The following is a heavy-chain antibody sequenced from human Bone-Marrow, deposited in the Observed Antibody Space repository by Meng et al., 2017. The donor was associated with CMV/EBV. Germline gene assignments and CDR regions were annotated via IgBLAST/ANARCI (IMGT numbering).Heavy chain of an antibody. Sequence: GGSLRLSCAASGFTFSSYGMHWVRQAPGKGLEWVAFIRYDGSNKYYADSVKGRFTISRDNSKNTLFLQMNSLRAEDTAMYYCARDKSTFNYYDSSGYSLWGQGTLVTVSS. CDR1: GFTFSSYG. J-gene: IGHJ4*02. CDR2: IRYDGSNK. D-gene: IGHD3-22*01. CDR3: ARDKSTFNYYDSSGYSL. V-gene: IGHV3-30*02.